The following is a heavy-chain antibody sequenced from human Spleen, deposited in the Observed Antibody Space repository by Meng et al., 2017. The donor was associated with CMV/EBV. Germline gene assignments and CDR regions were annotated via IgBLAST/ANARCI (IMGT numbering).Heavy chain of an antibody. Sequence: KASGYTFHAYYMHWVRQAPGKGLEWMGWINPNSGVTNYAQKFQGRVTMTRDTSISTAYMELSRLRSDDTAVYYCARGYDSGGYYVYYWGQGTLVTVSS. V-gene: IGHV1-2*02. CDR1: GYTFHAYY. CDR3: ARGYDSGGYYVYY. J-gene: IGHJ4*02. CDR2: INPNSGVT. D-gene: IGHD3-22*01.